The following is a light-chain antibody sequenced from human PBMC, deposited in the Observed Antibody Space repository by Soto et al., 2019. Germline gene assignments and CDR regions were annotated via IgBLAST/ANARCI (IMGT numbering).Light chain of an antibody. CDR3: QQYGSSGT. V-gene: IGKV3-20*01. Sequence: ELVITQSPSTLSVSPGERATLSCRASQSLSSNLAWYQQKPGQAPRLLIYGASNRATGIPDRFSGSGSGTDFTLTISRLEPEDFAVYYCQQYGSSGTFGQGTKVDIK. CDR1: QSLSSN. CDR2: GAS. J-gene: IGKJ1*01.